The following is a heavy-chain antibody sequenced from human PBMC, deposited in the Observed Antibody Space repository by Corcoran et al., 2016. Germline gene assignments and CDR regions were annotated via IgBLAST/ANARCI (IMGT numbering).Heavy chain of an antibody. CDR1: GYPFSRYN. J-gene: IGHJ4*02. D-gene: IGHD6-13*01. CDR2: IDPSGGSA. Sequence: VQLVQSGAEVKKPGASVKVSCQASGYPFSRYNMQWVRQAPGQGLGWMGIIDPSGGSATYAQKFQDRVTMTRDTSTSTFYLELSRLRFGDTAIYYGEKESGSGSVDYWGQGTLVTVSS. CDR3: EKESGSGSVDY. V-gene: IGHV1-46*01.